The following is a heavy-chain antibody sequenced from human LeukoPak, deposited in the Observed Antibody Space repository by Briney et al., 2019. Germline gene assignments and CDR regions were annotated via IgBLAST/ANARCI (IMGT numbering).Heavy chain of an antibody. Sequence: SEALSLTCTVSGGSISSYYWSWIRQPPAKGLEWIGYIYYSGSTNYNPSLKSRVTISVDTSKNRFSLKLSSVTAADTAVYYCARGYYDTSGSWLSFFDFWGQGTLVTVSS. CDR1: GGSISSYY. J-gene: IGHJ4*02. CDR2: IYYSGST. V-gene: IGHV4-59*12. CDR3: ARGYYDTSGSWLSFFDF. D-gene: IGHD3-22*01.